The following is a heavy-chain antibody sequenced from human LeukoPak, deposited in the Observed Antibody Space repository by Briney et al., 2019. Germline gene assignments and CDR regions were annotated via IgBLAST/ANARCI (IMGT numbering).Heavy chain of an antibody. V-gene: IGHV3-7*01. D-gene: IGHD2-15*01. Sequence: GGSLRLSCAASGFTFSHFWMSWVRQAPGKGLEWVAYIKKTGSETYYVDSVKGRFTITRDNTRNSLFLQMYSLRAEDTAVYLCAREDGYCSGGNCYSYFDSWGQGTLVTVSS. CDR3: AREDGYCSGGNCYSYFDS. J-gene: IGHJ4*02. CDR2: IKKTGSET. CDR1: GFTFSHFW.